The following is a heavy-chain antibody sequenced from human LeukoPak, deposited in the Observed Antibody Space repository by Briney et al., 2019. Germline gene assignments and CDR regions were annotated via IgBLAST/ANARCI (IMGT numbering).Heavy chain of an antibody. CDR1: GFSLNTRGVG. V-gene: IGHV2-5*02. J-gene: IGHJ4*02. D-gene: IGHD3-22*01. CDR3: AHRKNYYDSSVFDN. Sequence: SGPTLVNPTQTLTLTFTFSGFSLNTRGVGVGWIRQPPGRALEWLALIYWDDDRRYSPSLKSRLTITKDTSKKQVVLTMTNMDPVDTATYFCAHRKNYYDSSVFDNWGQGTLVTVSS. CDR2: IYWDDDR.